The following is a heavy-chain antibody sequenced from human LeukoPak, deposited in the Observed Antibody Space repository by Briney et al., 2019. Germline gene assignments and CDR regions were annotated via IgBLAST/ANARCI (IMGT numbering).Heavy chain of an antibody. CDR3: AKDTIYDSSGYWRDDAFDI. CDR1: GFTFSSYW. CDR2: INSDGSST. J-gene: IGHJ3*02. V-gene: IGHV3-74*01. Sequence: GGSLRLSCAASGFTFSSYWMHWVRQAPGKGLVWVSRINSDGSSTSYADSVKGRFTISRDNSKNTLYLQMNSLRAEDTAVYYCAKDTIYDSSGYWRDDAFDIWGQGTMVTVSS. D-gene: IGHD3-22*01.